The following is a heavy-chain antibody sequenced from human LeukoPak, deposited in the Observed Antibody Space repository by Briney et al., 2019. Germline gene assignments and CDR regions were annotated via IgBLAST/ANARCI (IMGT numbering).Heavy chain of an antibody. V-gene: IGHV1-46*01. J-gene: IGHJ3*02. CDR2: INPSGGST. Sequence: GASVKVSCKASGYTFTSYYMHWVRQAPARGPEWMGIINPSGGSTSYAQKFQGRVTMTRDTSTSTVYMELSSLRSEDTAVYYCAREGRAFDIWGQGTMVTVSS. CDR1: GYTFTSYY. CDR3: AREGRAFDI.